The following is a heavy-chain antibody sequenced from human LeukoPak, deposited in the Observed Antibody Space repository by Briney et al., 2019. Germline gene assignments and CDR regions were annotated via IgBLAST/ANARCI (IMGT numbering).Heavy chain of an antibody. CDR1: GGSFSGYY. V-gene: IGHV4-34*01. Sequence: SETLSLTCAVYGGSFSGYYWSWIRQPPGKGLEWIGEINHSGSTNYNPSLKSRVTTSVDTSKNQFSLKLSSVTAADTAVYYCASLNYYYYYMDVWGKGTTVTVSS. CDR2: INHSGST. J-gene: IGHJ6*03. CDR3: ASLNYYYYYMDV.